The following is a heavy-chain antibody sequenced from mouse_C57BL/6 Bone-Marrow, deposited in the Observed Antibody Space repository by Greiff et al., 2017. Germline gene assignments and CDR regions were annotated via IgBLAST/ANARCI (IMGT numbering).Heavy chain of an antibody. D-gene: IGHD1-1*01. J-gene: IGHJ4*01. CDR2: IDPENGDT. Sequence: VQLQQSGAELVRPGASVKLSCTASGFNIKDDYMHWVKQSPEQGLEWIGWIDPENGDTEYASKFQGKATITADTSSNTAYLQLSSLTSEDTAVYYCTTWGGSSLGYAMDYWGQGTSVTVSS. V-gene: IGHV14-4*01. CDR3: TTWGGSSLGYAMDY. CDR1: GFNIKDDY.